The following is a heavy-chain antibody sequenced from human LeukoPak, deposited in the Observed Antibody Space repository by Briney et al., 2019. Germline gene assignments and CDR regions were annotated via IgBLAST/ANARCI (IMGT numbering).Heavy chain of an antibody. CDR3: AKRAAEWFGDFDY. Sequence: GGSLRLSCAASGFTFSSYAMSWVRQAPGKGLEWVSAISGIGGSTYYADFVKGRFTISRDNSQNTLYLQMNSLRAEDTAIYYCAKRAAEWFGDFDYWGQGTLVTVSS. D-gene: IGHD3-10*01. J-gene: IGHJ4*02. V-gene: IGHV3-23*01. CDR1: GFTFSSYA. CDR2: ISGIGGST.